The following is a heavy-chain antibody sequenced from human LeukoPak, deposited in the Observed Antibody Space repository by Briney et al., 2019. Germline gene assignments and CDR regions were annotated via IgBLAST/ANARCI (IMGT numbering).Heavy chain of an antibody. CDR2: IFYSGYT. V-gene: IGHV4-59*12. Sequence: SETLSLTCSVSGGSLSNYYWNWIRQSPGKGLEWIGYIFYSGYTDYNPSLKSRVTISVDTSKNQFSLNLRSVTAADTAVYYCARDICGYNYGCFDSWGQGTLVTVSS. J-gene: IGHJ4*02. CDR1: GGSLSNYY. D-gene: IGHD5-18*01. CDR3: ARDICGYNYGCFDS.